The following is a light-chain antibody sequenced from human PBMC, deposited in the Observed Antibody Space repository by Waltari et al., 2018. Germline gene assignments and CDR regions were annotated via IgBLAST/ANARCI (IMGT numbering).Light chain of an antibody. J-gene: IGLJ1*01. CDR1: SSNIGNNE. CDR2: DNN. Sequence: QSVLTQPPSVSAAPGQKVTISCSGSSSNIGNNEVSWYMQRPGTAPKLPIYDNNQRPSGIPDRISSSKSGTSATLGITGLQTGDEAEYFCGTWDTGLSSAFYVFGTGTKVTVL. V-gene: IGLV1-51*01. CDR3: GTWDTGLSSAFYV.